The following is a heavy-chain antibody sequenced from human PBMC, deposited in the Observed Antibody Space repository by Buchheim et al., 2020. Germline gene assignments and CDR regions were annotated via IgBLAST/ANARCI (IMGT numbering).Heavy chain of an antibody. D-gene: IGHD6-6*01. V-gene: IGHV1-8*01. CDR3: AREEPPLGGGSSAGDGMDV. J-gene: IGHJ6*02. CDR2: MNPNSGNT. Sequence: QVQLVQSGAEVKKPGASVKVSCKASGYTFTSYDINWVRQATGQGLEWMGWMNPNSGNTGYAQKFQGRVTMTRNTSISTAYLELSSLRYEDTAVYYCAREEPPLGGGSSAGDGMDVWGQGTT. CDR1: GYTFTSYD.